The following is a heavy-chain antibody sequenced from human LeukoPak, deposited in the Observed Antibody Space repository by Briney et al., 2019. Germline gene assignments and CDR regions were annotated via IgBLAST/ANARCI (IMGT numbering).Heavy chain of an antibody. V-gene: IGHV4-59*08. CDR2: ISDGGVT. Sequence: PSETLSLTCNVSGGSISTYYWSWIRQPPGKGLEWIGYISDGGVTSYNPSLKGRVTISVDSPKHRFSLRLTSLTAVDTALYYCARHGGTLDYFDYWGPGSLVTVSS. CDR1: GGSISTYY. D-gene: IGHD1-26*01. J-gene: IGHJ4*02. CDR3: ARHGGTLDYFDY.